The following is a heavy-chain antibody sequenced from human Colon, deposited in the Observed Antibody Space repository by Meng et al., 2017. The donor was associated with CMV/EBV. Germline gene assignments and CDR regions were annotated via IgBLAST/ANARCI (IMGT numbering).Heavy chain of an antibody. Sequence: GSLRLSCTVSGGSVSSGSHYWSWIRQPPGKGLEWIGYIYYSGSTNYNPSLKSRVTISVDTSKNQFSLKLSSVTAADTAVYYCATGGGDYWGQGTLVTVSS. CDR1: GGSVSSGSHY. D-gene: IGHD2-15*01. V-gene: IGHV4-61*01. CDR3: ATGGGDY. J-gene: IGHJ4*02. CDR2: IYYSGST.